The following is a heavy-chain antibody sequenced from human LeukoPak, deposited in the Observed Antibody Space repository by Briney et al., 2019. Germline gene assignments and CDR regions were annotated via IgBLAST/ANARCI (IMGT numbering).Heavy chain of an antibody. D-gene: IGHD1-26*01. CDR3: ARDPLLWELPSDY. J-gene: IGHJ4*02. CDR2: INNDGSDT. V-gene: IGHV3-74*03. CDR1: GFTFSTFW. Sequence: PGGSLRLSCVASGFTFSTFWMHWVRQAPGKGLMWVSQINNDGSDTEYADSVKVRFTISRDNAKNTLYLQMNSLRAEDTAVYYCARDPLLWELPSDYWGQGTLVTVSS.